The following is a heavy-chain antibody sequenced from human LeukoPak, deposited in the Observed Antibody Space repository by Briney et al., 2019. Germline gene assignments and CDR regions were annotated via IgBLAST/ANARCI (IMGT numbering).Heavy chain of an antibody. CDR2: IFYSGST. CDR3: ARGGNYWPQWWFDP. CDR1: SGSISTSNYY. Sequence: SETLSLTCTVSSGSISTSNYYWGWVRQPPGKALEWIGNIFYSGSTYYNPSLKSRVTMSLDASKNQFSLELNSVTPADTAVYYCARGGNYWPQWWFDPWGRGTLVSVSS. J-gene: IGHJ5*02. V-gene: IGHV4-39*07. D-gene: IGHD1-26*01.